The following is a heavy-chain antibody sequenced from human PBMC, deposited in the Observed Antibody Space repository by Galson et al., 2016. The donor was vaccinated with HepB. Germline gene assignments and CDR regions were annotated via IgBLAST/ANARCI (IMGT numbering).Heavy chain of an antibody. CDR3: ARASLWFGKLFSDGMDV. CDR1: GYNFISFH. Sequence: SVKVSCKASGYNFISFHLHWVRQAPGQGLEWVGIINPEGGSTIHAQKFQARVTMTRDTSTSTAYLELSSLSSEDTAVYYCARASLWFGKLFSDGMDVWGQGTTVTVSS. D-gene: IGHD3-10*01. J-gene: IGHJ6*02. CDR2: INPEGGST. V-gene: IGHV1-46*01.